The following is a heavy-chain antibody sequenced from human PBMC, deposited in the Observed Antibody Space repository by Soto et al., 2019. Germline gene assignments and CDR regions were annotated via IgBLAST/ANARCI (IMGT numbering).Heavy chain of an antibody. Sequence: SVKVSCKASGGTFSSYAISWVRQAPGQGLEWMGGIIPIFGTANYAQKFQGRVTITADESTSTAYMELSSLRSEDTAVYYCAREGGGYSYGYTPDYYYGMDVWGQGTTVTVSS. CDR1: GGTFSSYA. CDR3: AREGGGYSYGYTPDYYYGMDV. CDR2: IIPIFGTA. V-gene: IGHV1-69*13. J-gene: IGHJ6*02. D-gene: IGHD5-18*01.